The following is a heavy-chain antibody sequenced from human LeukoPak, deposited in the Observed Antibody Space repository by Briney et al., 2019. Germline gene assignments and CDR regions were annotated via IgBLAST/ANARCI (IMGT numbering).Heavy chain of an antibody. CDR3: AKGDGVAGKVNWFDP. V-gene: IGHV3-30*18. D-gene: IGHD6-19*01. CDR2: ISYDGNTK. J-gene: IGHJ5*02. Sequence: GGSLRLSCAASGFTFSSHGMHWVRQAPGKGLEWVAVISYDGNTKYYGDSVKGRFTISRDNSKNTLYLQMNGLRPDDTAVYSCAKGDGVAGKVNWFDPWGQGTLVTVSS. CDR1: GFTFSSHG.